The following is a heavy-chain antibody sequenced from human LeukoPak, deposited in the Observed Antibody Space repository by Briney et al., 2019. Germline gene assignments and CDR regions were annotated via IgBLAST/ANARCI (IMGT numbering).Heavy chain of an antibody. CDR1: GFTFRSFG. D-gene: IGHD4/OR15-4a*01. CDR2: IRFDGSNQ. V-gene: IGHV3-30*02. J-gene: IGHJ4*02. Sequence: PGGSLRLSCAASGFTFRSFGMHLVRQAPGKGLEWVAFIRFDGSNQYYADSVKGRFTISRDNSNNTLFLQMNSLRVDDTAVYFCAKGYGESHFDSWGKGTLVTVSS. CDR3: AKGYGESHFDS.